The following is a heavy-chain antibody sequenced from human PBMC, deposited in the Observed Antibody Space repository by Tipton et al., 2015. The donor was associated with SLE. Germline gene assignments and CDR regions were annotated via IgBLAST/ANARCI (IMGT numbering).Heavy chain of an antibody. J-gene: IGHJ4*02. V-gene: IGHV4-59*11. CDR1: GGSISGHY. CDR2: TYDSGST. CDR3: AKAWGYLDY. D-gene: IGHD7-27*01. Sequence: TLSLTCSVSGGSISGHYWSWIRQSPGKGLEWIGNTYDSGSTNYNPSLKSRVTMSVDTSKNQFSLRLISLTAADTAVYYCAKAWGYLDYWGLGSLVTVSS.